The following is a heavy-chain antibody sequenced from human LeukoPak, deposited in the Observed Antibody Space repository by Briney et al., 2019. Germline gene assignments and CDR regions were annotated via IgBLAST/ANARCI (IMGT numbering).Heavy chain of an antibody. V-gene: IGHV3-20*04. Sequence: PGGSLGLSCAASGFTFDDYGMGWVRQAPGKGLEWVSGINWNGGSTGYADSVKGRFTISRDNAKNSLYLQMNSLRAEDTALYYCAGRGYCSGGSCYSAAFDIWGQGTMVTVSS. J-gene: IGHJ3*02. D-gene: IGHD2-15*01. CDR3: AGRGYCSGGSCYSAAFDI. CDR2: INWNGGST. CDR1: GFTFDDYG.